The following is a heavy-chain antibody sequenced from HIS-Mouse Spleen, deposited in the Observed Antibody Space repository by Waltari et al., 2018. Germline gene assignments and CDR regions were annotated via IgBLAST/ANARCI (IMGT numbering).Heavy chain of an antibody. J-gene: IGHJ2*01. CDR2: IYYSGST. D-gene: IGHD6-13*01. Sequence: QLQLQESGPGLVKPSETLSLTCTVSGGSISSSSYYWGWIRKPPGKGLGWIGSIYYSGSTYYNQSLKSRVTLSLDTSKTQFSLKLSAVTAADTAVYYCAREIPYSSSWYDWYFDLWGRGTLVTVSS. CDR3: AREIPYSSSWYDWYFDL. CDR1: GGSISSSSYY. V-gene: IGHV4-39*07.